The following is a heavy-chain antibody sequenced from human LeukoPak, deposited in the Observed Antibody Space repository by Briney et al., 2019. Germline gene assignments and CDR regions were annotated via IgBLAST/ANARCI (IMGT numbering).Heavy chain of an antibody. Sequence: ASVKVSCKASGYTFTGYYMHWVRQATGQGLEWMGWMHPNSGNTGYAQKFQGRVTMTRNTSISTAYMELSSLRSEDTAVYYCTRTGLVTTAFDPWGQGTLVTVSS. CDR1: GYTFTGYY. CDR2: MHPNSGNT. D-gene: IGHD4-11*01. J-gene: IGHJ5*02. V-gene: IGHV1-8*02. CDR3: TRTGLVTTAFDP.